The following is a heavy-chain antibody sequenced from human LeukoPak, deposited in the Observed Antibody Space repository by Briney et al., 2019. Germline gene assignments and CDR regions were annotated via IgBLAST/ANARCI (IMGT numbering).Heavy chain of an antibody. CDR1: GYTFTGYY. CDR2: IIPILGIA. D-gene: IGHD3-22*01. CDR3: ASSYYDSSGYYYFDY. Sequence: GASVKVSCKASGYTFTGYYMHWVRQAPGQGLEWMGRIIPILGIANYAQKFQGRVTITADKSTSTAYMELSSLRSEDTAVYYCASSYYDSSGYYYFDYWGQGTLVTVSS. J-gene: IGHJ4*02. V-gene: IGHV1-69*02.